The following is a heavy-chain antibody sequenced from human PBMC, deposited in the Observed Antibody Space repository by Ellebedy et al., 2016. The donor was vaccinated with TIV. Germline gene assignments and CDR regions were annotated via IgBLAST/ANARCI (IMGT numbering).Heavy chain of an antibody. Sequence: GESLKISCSASGFTFSNYAMQWVRQAPGKGLEYVSLIAHLGDKDFYADSVKGRFTISRDNLKNTVYLQMSSLRPQDTAVYYCVKGRWLFGNQEASDIWGQGTLVTVSS. CDR3: VKGRWLFGNQEASDI. CDR2: IAHLGDKD. J-gene: IGHJ3*02. CDR1: GFTFSNYA. V-gene: IGHV3-64D*06. D-gene: IGHD3-22*01.